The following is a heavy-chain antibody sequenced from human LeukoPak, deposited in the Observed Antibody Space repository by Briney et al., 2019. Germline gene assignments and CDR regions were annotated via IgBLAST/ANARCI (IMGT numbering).Heavy chain of an antibody. V-gene: IGHV3-48*03. CDR2: ISSSGSTI. Sequence: PGGSLRLSCAASGFTFSSYEMNWVRQAPGKGLEWVSYISSSGSTIYYADSVKGRFTISRDNAKNSLYLQMNSLSAEDTAVYYCARDCSSTSCLKHYYYYYGMDVWGQGTTVTVSS. CDR3: ARDCSSTSCLKHYYYYYGMDV. J-gene: IGHJ6*02. D-gene: IGHD2-2*01. CDR1: GFTFSSYE.